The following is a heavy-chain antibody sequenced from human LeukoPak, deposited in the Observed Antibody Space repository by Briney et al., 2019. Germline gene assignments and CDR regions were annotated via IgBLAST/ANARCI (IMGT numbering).Heavy chain of an antibody. D-gene: IGHD3-3*01. J-gene: IGHJ6*02. CDR2: INPSGGST. Sequence: ASVKVSCKASGGTFSSYAISWVRQAPGQGLEWMGIINPSGGSTSYAQKFQGRVTMTRDTSTSTVYMELSSLRSEDTAVYYCARGPYYDFWSGHSLYGMDVWGQGTTVTVSS. CDR3: ARGPYYDFWSGHSLYGMDV. V-gene: IGHV1-46*01. CDR1: GGTFSSYA.